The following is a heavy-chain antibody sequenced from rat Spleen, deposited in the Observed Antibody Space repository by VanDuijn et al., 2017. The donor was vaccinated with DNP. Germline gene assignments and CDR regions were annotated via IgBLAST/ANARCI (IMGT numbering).Heavy chain of an antibody. Sequence: EVQLVESGGGLVQPGRSLSLSCAASGFTFSDYAMAWVRQAPKKGLEWVATISFDGSDTYYPDSVKGRFTISRDNAKSTLYLQMNSLRSEDTATYYCTTDPSYYSSPFAYWGQGTLVTVSS. CDR2: ISFDGSDT. CDR1: GFTFSDYA. D-gene: IGHD1-2*01. V-gene: IGHV5-7*01. J-gene: IGHJ3*01. CDR3: TTDPSYYSSPFAY.